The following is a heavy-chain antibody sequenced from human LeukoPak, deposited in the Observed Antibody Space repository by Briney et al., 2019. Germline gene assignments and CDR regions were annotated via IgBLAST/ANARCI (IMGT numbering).Heavy chain of an antibody. CDR2: IYHSGST. D-gene: IGHD3-10*01. Sequence: SETLSLTCAVSGYSISSGYSWGWIRQPPGKGLEWIGYIYHSGSTYYNPSLKSRVTISVDTSKNQFSLKLSSVTAADTAVYYCARTNYYGSGNYAKFDCWGQGTLVTVSS. CDR3: ARTNYYGSGNYAKFDC. CDR1: GYSISSGYS. J-gene: IGHJ4*02. V-gene: IGHV4-38-2*01.